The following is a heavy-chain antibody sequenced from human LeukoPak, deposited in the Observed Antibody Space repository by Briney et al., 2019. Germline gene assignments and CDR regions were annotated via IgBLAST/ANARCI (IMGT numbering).Heavy chain of an antibody. CDR2: ISSSGTYL. J-gene: IGHJ2*01. V-gene: IGHV3-21*01. CDR3: ARDLGVSKHRYFDL. Sequence: PGGSLRLSCAASGFIFSSYTMDWVRQAPGKGLEWVSSISSSGTYLYYADSVKGRFTISRDNAKNSLYLQMNSLGAEDTAVYYRARDLGVSKHRYFDLWGRGTLVTVSS. CDR1: GFIFSSYT. D-gene: IGHD2-8*01.